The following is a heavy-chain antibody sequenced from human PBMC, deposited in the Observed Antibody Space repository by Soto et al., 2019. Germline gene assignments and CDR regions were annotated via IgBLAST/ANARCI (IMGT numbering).Heavy chain of an antibody. CDR1: GFTFSSYW. CDR3: ARARIAVAGYDY. V-gene: IGHV3-74*01. J-gene: IGHJ4*02. Sequence: GGSLRLSCAASGFTFSSYWMHWVRQAPGKGLVWVSRINSDGSSTSYADSVKGRFTISRDNAKKTLYLQMNSLRAEDTAVYYCARARIAVAGYDYWGQGXLVTVYS. D-gene: IGHD6-19*01. CDR2: INSDGSST.